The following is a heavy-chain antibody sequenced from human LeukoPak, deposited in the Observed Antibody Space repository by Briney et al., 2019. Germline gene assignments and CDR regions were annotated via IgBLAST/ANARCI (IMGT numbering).Heavy chain of an antibody. CDR2: IYSGGST. D-gene: IGHD3-10*01. CDR3: ARAPPYYYGSGTYFEV. J-gene: IGHJ3*01. V-gene: IGHV3-66*01. CDR1: GFTVSSNY. Sequence: GGSLRLACAASGFTVSSNYMSWVRQAPGKGLEWVSVIYSGGSTYYADSVKGRFTISRDNSKNTLYLQMNSLRPEDTAVYYCARAPPYYYGSGTYFEVGGQGTMVTVSS.